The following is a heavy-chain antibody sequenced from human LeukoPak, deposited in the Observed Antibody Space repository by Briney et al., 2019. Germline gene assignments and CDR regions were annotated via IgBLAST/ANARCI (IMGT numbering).Heavy chain of an antibody. CDR2: ISGSGGST. D-gene: IGHD5-12*01. CDR1: GFTFSSYA. CDR3: AKDLLGRIVATTIDY. J-gene: IGHJ4*02. Sequence: GGSLRLSCAASGFTFSSYAMSWVRQAPGKGLEWVSAISGSGGSTYYADPVKGRFTISRDNSKNTLYLQMNSLRAEDTAVYYCAKDLLGRIVATTIDYWGQGTLVTVSS. V-gene: IGHV3-23*01.